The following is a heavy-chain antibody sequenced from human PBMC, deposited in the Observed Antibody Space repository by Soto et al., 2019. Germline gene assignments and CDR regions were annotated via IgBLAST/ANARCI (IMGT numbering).Heavy chain of an antibody. V-gene: IGHV4-30-4*01. CDR1: GGSISSGDYY. J-gene: IGHJ4*02. CDR3: ARAPDYYDSSGYGYFDY. D-gene: IGHD3-22*01. Sequence: SETLSLTCTVSGGSISSGDYYWSWIRQPPGKGLEWIGYIYYSGSTYYNPSLKSRVTISVDTSKNQFSLKLSSVTAADTAVYYCARAPDYYDSSGYGYFDYWGQGTLVTVS. CDR2: IYYSGST.